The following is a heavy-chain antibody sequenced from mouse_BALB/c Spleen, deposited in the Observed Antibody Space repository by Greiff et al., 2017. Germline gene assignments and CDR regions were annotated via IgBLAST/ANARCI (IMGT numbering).Heavy chain of an antibody. CDR2: ISYDGSN. CDR3: APYPWFAY. J-gene: IGHJ3*01. CDR1: GYSITSGYY. V-gene: IGHV3-6*02. D-gene: IGHD5-1*01. Sequence: ESGPGLVKPSQSLSLTCSVTGYSITSGYYWNWIRQFPGNKLEWMGYISYDGSNNYNPSLKNRISITRDTSKNQFFLKLNSVTTEDTATYYCAPYPWFAYWGQGTLVTVSA.